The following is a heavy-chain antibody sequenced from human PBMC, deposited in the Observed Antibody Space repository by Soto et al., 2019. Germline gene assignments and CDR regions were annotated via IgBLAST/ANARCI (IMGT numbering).Heavy chain of an antibody. V-gene: IGHV1-69*06. CDR3: ARAGGSSWSFDY. D-gene: IGHD6-13*01. J-gene: IGHJ4*02. CDR2: IIPIFGTA. Sequence: ASVKVSCKASGGTFSSYAISWVRQAPGQGLEWMGGIIPIFGTANYAQKFQGRVTITADKSTSTAYMELSSLRSEDTAVYYCARAGGSSWSFDYWRQGTLVTVSS. CDR1: GGTFSSYA.